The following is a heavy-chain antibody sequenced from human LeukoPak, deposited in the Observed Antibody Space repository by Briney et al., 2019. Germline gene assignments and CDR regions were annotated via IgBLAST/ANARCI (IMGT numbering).Heavy chain of an antibody. J-gene: IGHJ4*02. D-gene: IGHD3-22*01. CDR2: ISGSGGST. CDR3: AKEGHYYYDSSGLMES. Sequence: GGSLRLSCAASGFTFSSYAMSWVRQAPGKGLEWVSAISGSGGSTYYADSVKGRFTISRDNSKNTLYLQMNSLRAEDTAVYYCAKEGHYYYDSSGLMESWGQETLVTVSS. V-gene: IGHV3-23*01. CDR1: GFTFSSYA.